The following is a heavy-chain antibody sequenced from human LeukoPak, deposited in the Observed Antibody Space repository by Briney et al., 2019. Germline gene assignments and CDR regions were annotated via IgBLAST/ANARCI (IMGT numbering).Heavy chain of an antibody. V-gene: IGHV3-23*01. D-gene: IGHD3-3*01. J-gene: IGHJ6*03. CDR3: AREGDFWSGYPIDHYYYMDV. CDR2: ISCRGYLE. CDR1: GLTFSSYA. Sequence: GGSLRLSCSASGLTFSSYAMTWVRQAPGKGLEWVSTISCRGYLEFYTESVKGRFTVSRDHSKNTVHLQMDSLRAADTAIYYCAREGDFWSGYPIDHYYYMDVWGKGTTVPVTS.